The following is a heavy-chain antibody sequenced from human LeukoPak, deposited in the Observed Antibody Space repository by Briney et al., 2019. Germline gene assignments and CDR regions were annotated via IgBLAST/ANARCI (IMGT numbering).Heavy chain of an antibody. V-gene: IGHV3-7*01. Sequence: PGGSLRLSCAASGFTFSSYWMSWVRQAPGKGLEWVANIKQDGSEKYYVDSVKGRFIISRDNAKNSLYLQMNSLRAEDTAVYYCARPLASSGWYYFDYWGQGTLVTVSS. CDR1: GFTFSSYW. J-gene: IGHJ4*02. CDR3: ARPLASSGWYYFDY. CDR2: IKQDGSEK. D-gene: IGHD6-19*01.